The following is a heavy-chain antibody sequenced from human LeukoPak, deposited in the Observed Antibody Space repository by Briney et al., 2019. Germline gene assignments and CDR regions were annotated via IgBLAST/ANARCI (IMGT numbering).Heavy chain of an antibody. CDR2: IYSGGST. D-gene: IGHD3-22*01. Sequence: GGSLRLSCAASGFTVSSNYMSWVRQAPGKGLEWVSVIYSGGSTYYADSVKGRFTIPRDNSKNTLYLQMNSLRAEDTAVYYCARVWSSGYTKDYWGQGTLVTVSS. CDR3: ARVWSSGYTKDY. CDR1: GFTVSSNY. V-gene: IGHV3-66*01. J-gene: IGHJ4*02.